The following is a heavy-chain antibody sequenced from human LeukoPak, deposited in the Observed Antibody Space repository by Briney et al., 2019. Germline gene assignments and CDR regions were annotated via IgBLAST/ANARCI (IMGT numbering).Heavy chain of an antibody. D-gene: IGHD1-26*01. CDR2: ISSGSSYI. CDR1: GFTFSNYN. Sequence: GGSLRLSCAASGFTFSNYNMNWVRQAPGKGLEWVSSISSGSSYIFYADSVKGRFTISRDNAKNSLYLQMNSLRVEDTALYYCARYSGTYRDYWGQGTLVTVPS. CDR3: ARYSGTYRDY. V-gene: IGHV3-21*01. J-gene: IGHJ4*02.